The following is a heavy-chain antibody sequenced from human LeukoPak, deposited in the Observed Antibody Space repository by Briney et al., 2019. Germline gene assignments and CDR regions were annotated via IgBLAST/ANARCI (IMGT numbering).Heavy chain of an antibody. CDR2: INPNNGGT. Sequence: ASVKVSCKASRYIFTSYYIHWVRQAPGQGLEWMGWINPNNGGTKYAQKFQGRVTMTTDTSITTAYMGLSRLRSDDTAMYYCVRDRGSSWFADYWGQGTLLTVSS. V-gene: IGHV1-2*02. J-gene: IGHJ4*02. CDR3: VRDRGSSWFADY. CDR1: RYIFTSYY. D-gene: IGHD6-13*01.